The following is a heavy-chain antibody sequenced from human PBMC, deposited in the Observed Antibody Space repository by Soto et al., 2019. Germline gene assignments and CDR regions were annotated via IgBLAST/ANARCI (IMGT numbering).Heavy chain of an antibody. CDR2: MNPESRNT. J-gene: IGHJ4*02. CDR3: ARFVRHQLPTIDF. Sequence: QVQLVQSGAEVKEPGASVRFSCKASGYTFTSYDITWVRQATGQGLEWMGWMNPESRNTGYAQKFQGRVTMTRDTSISTAYMELTSLRSEDTAVYYCARFVRHQLPTIDFWGQGTLVTVSS. D-gene: IGHD2-2*01. CDR1: GYTFTSYD. V-gene: IGHV1-8*01.